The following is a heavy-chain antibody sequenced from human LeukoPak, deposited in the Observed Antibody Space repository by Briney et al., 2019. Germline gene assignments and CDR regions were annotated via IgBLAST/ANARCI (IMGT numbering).Heavy chain of an antibody. D-gene: IGHD2-2*02. CDR2: IYYSGST. CDR3: AINTEALRYYGMDV. V-gene: IGHV4-30-4*01. CDR1: GGSISSGDYY. Sequence: SETLSLTCTVSGGSISSGDYYWSWIRQPPGKGLEWIGYIYYSGSTYYNPSLKSRVTISADTSKNHFSLKLSSVTAADTAVYYCAINTEALRYYGMDVWGQGTTVTVSS. J-gene: IGHJ6*02.